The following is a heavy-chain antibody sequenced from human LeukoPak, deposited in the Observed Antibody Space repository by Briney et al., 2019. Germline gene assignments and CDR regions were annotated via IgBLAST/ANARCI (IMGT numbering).Heavy chain of an antibody. CDR3: AIDRFHSDAYPLYLDY. CDR1: GFTLSSYS. V-gene: IGHV3-21*01. CDR2: ISSSSRNI. D-gene: IGHD3-16*01. J-gene: IGHJ4*02. Sequence: GGSLRLSCAASGFTLSSYSMNWARQAPGKGLEWVSYISSSSRNIHYGDSLKGRFTISRDNAKNSLFLQMNSLRAEDTAVYYCAIDRFHSDAYPLYLDYWGQGILVTVSS.